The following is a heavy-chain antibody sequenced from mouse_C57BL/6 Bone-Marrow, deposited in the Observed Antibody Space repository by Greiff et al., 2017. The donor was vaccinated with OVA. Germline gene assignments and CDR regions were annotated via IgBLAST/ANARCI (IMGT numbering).Heavy chain of an antibody. CDR3: AREGGDMAY. Sequence: EVKLQESGPGLVKPSQSLSLTCSVTGYSITSGYYWNWIRQFPGNKLEWMGYISYDGSNNYNPSLKNRISITRDTSKNQFFLKLNSVTTEDTATYYCAREGGDMAYWGQGTLVTVSA. CDR2: ISYDGSN. CDR1: GYSITSGYY. D-gene: IGHD3-3*01. V-gene: IGHV3-6*01. J-gene: IGHJ3*01.